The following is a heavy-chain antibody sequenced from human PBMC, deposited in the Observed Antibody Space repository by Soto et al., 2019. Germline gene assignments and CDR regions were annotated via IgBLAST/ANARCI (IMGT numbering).Heavy chain of an antibody. Sequence: ASVKVSCKASGYTFTSYGISWVRQAPGQGLEWMGCISAYNGNTNEAQKLQGRVTMTTDTSTSTAYMELRSMRSDDTAVYYCPREATVTTMPLAYFDLWGRGTLVTVSS. CDR3: PREATVTTMPLAYFDL. D-gene: IGHD4-17*01. J-gene: IGHJ2*01. CDR2: ISAYNGNT. V-gene: IGHV1-18*01. CDR1: GYTFTSYG.